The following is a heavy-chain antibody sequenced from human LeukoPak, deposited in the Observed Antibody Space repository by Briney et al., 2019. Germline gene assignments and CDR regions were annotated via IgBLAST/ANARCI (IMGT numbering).Heavy chain of an antibody. CDR1: GGSISSGSYY. V-gene: IGHV4-61*02. Sequence: PSETLSLTCTVSGGSISSGSYYWSWLRPPPGKGLEWIGRIYTSGSTNYTPSLKSRVTISVDAPKTHFPLKLRSGTATDQAVYFCARLWGYRYGYILGDDYWGQGTLVTVSS. CDR2: IYTSGST. D-gene: IGHD5-18*01. CDR3: ARLWGYRYGYILGDDY. J-gene: IGHJ4*02.